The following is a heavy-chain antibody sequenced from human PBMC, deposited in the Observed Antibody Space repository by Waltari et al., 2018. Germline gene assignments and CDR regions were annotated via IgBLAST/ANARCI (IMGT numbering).Heavy chain of an antibody. CDR1: GFPFRATY. CDR2: IYAGGTT. CDR3: ARADSSGWYGFDY. J-gene: IGHJ4*02. D-gene: IGHD6-19*01. V-gene: IGHV3-66*01. Sequence: EVQLVESGGALVQRGGSLGLSCSVYGFPFRATYVTWVRQVPGKGLEWLSVIYAGGTTFYADSVKDRFIVSRDNPKNTVYLQMNTLRPDDTAIYYCARADSSGWYGFDYWGQGTLVTVSS.